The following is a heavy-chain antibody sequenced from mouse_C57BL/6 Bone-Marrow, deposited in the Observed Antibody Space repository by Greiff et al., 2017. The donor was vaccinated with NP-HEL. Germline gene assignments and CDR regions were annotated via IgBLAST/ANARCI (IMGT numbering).Heavy chain of an antibody. CDR3: ARDYYGSSPPWFAY. CDR1: GFTFSSYA. J-gene: IGHJ3*01. CDR2: ISDGGSYT. V-gene: IGHV5-4*01. Sequence: EVQVVESGGGLVKPGGSLKLSCAASGFTFSSYAMSWVRQTPEKRLEWVATISDGGSYTYYPDNVKGRFTISRDNAKNNLYLQMSHLKSEDTAMYYCARDYYGSSPPWFAYWGQGTLVTVSA. D-gene: IGHD1-1*01.